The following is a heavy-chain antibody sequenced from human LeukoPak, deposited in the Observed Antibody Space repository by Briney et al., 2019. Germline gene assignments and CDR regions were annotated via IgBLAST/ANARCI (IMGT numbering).Heavy chain of an antibody. D-gene: IGHD3-3*01. CDR3: ARHAGGYDFWSGYRFDP. CDR1: GFTFSSYY. Sequence: KSGGSLRLSCAVSGFTFSSYYWGWIRQPPGKGLEWIGSIYYSGSTYYDPSLKSRVTISVDTSKNQFSLKLSSVTAADTAVYYCARHAGGYDFWSGYRFDPWGQGTLVTVSS. V-gene: IGHV4-39*01. CDR2: IYYSGST. J-gene: IGHJ5*02.